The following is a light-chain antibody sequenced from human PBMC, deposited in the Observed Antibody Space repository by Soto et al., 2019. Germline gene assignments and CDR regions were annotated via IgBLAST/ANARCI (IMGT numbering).Light chain of an antibody. CDR3: SSYICSRTYV. CDR2: DVS. Sequence: QSVLTQPASVSGSPGQSITISCTGTSSDIGRYNYVSWYQQYPGKAPKFMIYDVSNRPSGVSNRFSGSKSGNTASLTICGLQAEYEAYYYCSSYICSRTYVFGAGTK. V-gene: IGLV2-14*01. J-gene: IGLJ1*01. CDR1: SSDIGRYNY.